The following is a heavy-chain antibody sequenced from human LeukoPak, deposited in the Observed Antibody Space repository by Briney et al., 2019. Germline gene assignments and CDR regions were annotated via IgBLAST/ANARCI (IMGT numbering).Heavy chain of an antibody. V-gene: IGHV4-34*01. D-gene: IGHD6-19*01. CDR3: ARILPRSVKQWQPFEY. CDR1: GGSFSGYY. CDR2: INHSGST. Sequence: SETLSLTCAVYGGSFSGYYWSWIRQPPGKGLEWIGEINHSGSTNYNPSLKSRVTISADTSKNQFSLKLSSVTAADTAVYYCARILPRSVKQWQPFEYWGQGTLVTVSS. J-gene: IGHJ4*02.